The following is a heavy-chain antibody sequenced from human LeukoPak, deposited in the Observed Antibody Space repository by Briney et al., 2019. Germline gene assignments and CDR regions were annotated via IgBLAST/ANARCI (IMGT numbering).Heavy chain of an antibody. D-gene: IGHD6-13*01. Sequence: SETLSLTCTVPGGSISSSSYYWGWIRQPPGKGLEWIGSIYYSGSTYYNPSLKSRVTISVDTSKNQFSLKLSSVTAADTAVYYCARYGSSWVFDYWGQGTLVTVSS. CDR1: GGSISSSSYY. J-gene: IGHJ4*02. CDR3: ARYGSSWVFDY. V-gene: IGHV4-39*01. CDR2: IYYSGST.